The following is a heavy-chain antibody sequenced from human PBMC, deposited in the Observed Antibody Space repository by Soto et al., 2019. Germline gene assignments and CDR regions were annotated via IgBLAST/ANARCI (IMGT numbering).Heavy chain of an antibody. CDR3: ARVNHDFSSGYYPTNYYYYYGMYV. D-gene: IGHD3-3*01. J-gene: IGHJ6*02. V-gene: IGHV1-69*13. CDR2: IIPIFGTA. Sequence: ASVKVSCKASGGTFSSYAISWVRQAPGQGLEWMGGIIPIFGTANYAQEFQGRVTITADESTSTAYMELSSLRSEDTAVYYCARVNHDFSSGYYPTNYYYYYGMYVWG. CDR1: GGTFSSYA.